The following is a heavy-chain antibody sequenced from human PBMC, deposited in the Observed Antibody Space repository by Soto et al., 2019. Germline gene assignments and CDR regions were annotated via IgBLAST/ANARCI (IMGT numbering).Heavy chain of an antibody. CDR2: IRSKAYGGTT. CDR1: GFTFGDYA. Sequence: SGGSLRLSCTASGFTFGDYAMSWFRQAPGKGLEWVGFIRSKAYGGTTEYAASVKGRFTISRDDSKSIAYLQMNSLKTEDTAVYYCTRARQPTFGATRYFDYWGQGTLVTVSS. CDR3: TRARQPTFGATRYFDY. D-gene: IGHD3-16*01. V-gene: IGHV3-49*03. J-gene: IGHJ4*02.